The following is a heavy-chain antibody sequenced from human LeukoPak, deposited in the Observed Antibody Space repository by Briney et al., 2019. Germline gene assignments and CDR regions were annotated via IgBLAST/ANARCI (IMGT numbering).Heavy chain of an antibody. D-gene: IGHD6-13*01. J-gene: IGHJ4*02. Sequence: PGGSLRLSCAASGFTFDDYTMPWVRQAPGKGLEWVSLISWDGGSTYYADSVKGRFTISRDNSKNSLYLQMNSLRTEDTALYYCAKESQQPYYFDYWGQGTLVTVSS. CDR2: ISWDGGST. CDR3: AKESQQPYYFDY. V-gene: IGHV3-43*01. CDR1: GFTFDDYT.